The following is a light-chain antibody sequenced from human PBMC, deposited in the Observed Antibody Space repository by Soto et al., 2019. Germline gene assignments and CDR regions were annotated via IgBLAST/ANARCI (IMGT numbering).Light chain of an antibody. J-gene: IGKJ5*01. CDR3: HSRA. Sequence: DIQVTKTPSSLGASVGDDVTITCRASQTISRWLAWYQQKPGRAPKLLIYDASTLESGVPSRFSGSGSETEFTLTISRLQPDDFATYFSHSRAFGQGIRLAI. V-gene: IGKV1-5*01. CDR1: QTISRW. CDR2: DAS.